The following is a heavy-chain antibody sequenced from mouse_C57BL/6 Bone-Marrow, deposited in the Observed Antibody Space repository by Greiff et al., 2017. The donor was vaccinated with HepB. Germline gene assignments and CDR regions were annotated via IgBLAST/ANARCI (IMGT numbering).Heavy chain of an antibody. CDR1: GYTFTSYW. V-gene: IGHV1-7*01. Sequence: QVQLQQSGAELAKPGASVKLSCKASGYTFTSYWMHWVNQRPGQGLEWIGYINPSSGYTKYNQKFKDKTTLTADKSSSTSYMQRSSLTYEDSAVCYCANWTAHWYFDVWGTGTAVTVSS. CDR3: ANWTAHWYFDV. D-gene: IGHD4-1*01. CDR2: INPSSGYT. J-gene: IGHJ1*03.